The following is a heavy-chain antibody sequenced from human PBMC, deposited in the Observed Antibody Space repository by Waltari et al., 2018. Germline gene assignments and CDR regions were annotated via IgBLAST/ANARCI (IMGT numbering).Heavy chain of an antibody. Sequence: QVHLVQSGAEVKKPGTSVKVYCKASGYPFIGYHMHWVRQAPGQGLEWMGWINPNTGNTNYGQKFQGRVTLTRDTPNTTAYMELSGLTSDDTAVYYCARDRWAAERPYKWLDPWGQGTQVTVSS. CDR1: GYPFIGYH. CDR3: ARDRWAAERPYKWLDP. J-gene: IGHJ5*02. CDR2: INPNTGNT. D-gene: IGHD6-13*01. V-gene: IGHV1-2*02.